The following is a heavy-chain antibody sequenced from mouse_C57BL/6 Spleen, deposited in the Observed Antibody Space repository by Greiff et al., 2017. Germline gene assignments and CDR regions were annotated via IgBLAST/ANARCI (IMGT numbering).Heavy chain of an antibody. D-gene: IGHD1-1*01. J-gene: IGHJ4*01. Sequence: EVQGVESGEGLVKPGGSLKLSCAASGFTFSSYAMSWVRQTPEKRLEWVAYISSGGDYIYYADTVKGRFTISRDNARNTLYLQMSSLKSEDTAMYYCTRGRDTTVVAYYYAMDYWGQGTSVTVSS. V-gene: IGHV5-9-1*02. CDR1: GFTFSSYA. CDR2: ISSGGDYI. CDR3: TRGRDTTVVAYYYAMDY.